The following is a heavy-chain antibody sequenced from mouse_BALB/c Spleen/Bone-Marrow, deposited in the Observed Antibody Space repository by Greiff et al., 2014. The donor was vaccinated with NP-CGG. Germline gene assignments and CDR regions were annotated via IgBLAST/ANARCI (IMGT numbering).Heavy chain of an antibody. CDR3: TTLARNNFDY. CDR2: IYPGNSDT. D-gene: IGHD3-1*01. V-gene: IGHV1-5*01. J-gene: IGHJ2*01. CDR1: GYTFSNYW. Sequence: EVQLQQSGTVLARPGAAVKMSCKASGYTFSNYWMHWIKQRPGQGLEWIGTIYPGNSDTTYNQEFKGKAKLTAVTSTSTAYMELSSLTNEDSAVYYCTTLARNNFDYWGQGTTLTVS.